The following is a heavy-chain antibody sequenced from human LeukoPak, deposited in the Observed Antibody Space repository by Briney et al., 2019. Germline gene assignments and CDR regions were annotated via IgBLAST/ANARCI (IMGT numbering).Heavy chain of an antibody. CDR2: INPSGGST. CDR3: ARGGGYYDSSGYYYQLGY. Sequence: GASVKVSCKASGYTFTSYYMHWVRQAPGQGLEWMGIINPSGGSTSYAQKFQGRVTMTRDMSTSTVYMELSSLRSEDTAVYYCARGGGYYDSSGYYYQLGYWGQGTLVTVSS. V-gene: IGHV1-46*01. D-gene: IGHD3-22*01. J-gene: IGHJ4*02. CDR1: GYTFTSYY.